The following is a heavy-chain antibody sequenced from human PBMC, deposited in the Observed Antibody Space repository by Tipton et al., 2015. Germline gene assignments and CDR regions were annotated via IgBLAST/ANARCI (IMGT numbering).Heavy chain of an antibody. J-gene: IGHJ4*02. CDR3: ARHRWGALAGTAFDN. CDR1: GYTFSKYW. Sequence: QLVQSGPEVKKPGDSLKISCRASGYTFSKYWIAWVRQMPGKGLELMGSIYPGDSDTKYNPSFQGQVTVSADSSISTAYLQLSSLQASDSAIYYCARHRWGALAGTAFDNWGQGTLVTVSS. V-gene: IGHV5-51*01. CDR2: IYPGDSDT. D-gene: IGHD6-19*01.